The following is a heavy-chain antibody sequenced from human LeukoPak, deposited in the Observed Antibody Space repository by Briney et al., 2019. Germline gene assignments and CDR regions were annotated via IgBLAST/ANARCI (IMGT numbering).Heavy chain of an antibody. CDR3: STVFGVVHRAKFDS. CDR2: IRSKAYGGTA. D-gene: IGHD3-3*01. J-gene: IGHJ4*02. Sequence: GGSLRLSCTASGFTFGDYAMSWFRQVPGKGLEWVGFIRSKAYGGTAEYAASVKDRFTFSRDDAKGIAYLQISSLQTEDTAVYYCSTVFGVVHRAKFDSWGQGTLVTVSS. V-gene: IGHV3-49*03. CDR1: GFTFGDYA.